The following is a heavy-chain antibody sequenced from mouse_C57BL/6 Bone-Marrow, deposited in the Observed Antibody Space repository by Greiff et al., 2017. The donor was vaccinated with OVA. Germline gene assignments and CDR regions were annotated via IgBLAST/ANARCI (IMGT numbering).Heavy chain of an antibody. CDR1: GYTFTSYW. Sequence: VKLQQPGAELVRPGSSVKLSCKASGYTFTSYWMDWVKQRPGQGLEWIGNIYPSDSETHYNQKFKDKATLTVDKSSSTAYMQLSSLTSEDSAVYYCARGDYDWFAYWGQGTLVTVSA. D-gene: IGHD2-4*01. CDR2: IYPSDSET. V-gene: IGHV1-61*01. J-gene: IGHJ3*01. CDR3: ARGDYDWFAY.